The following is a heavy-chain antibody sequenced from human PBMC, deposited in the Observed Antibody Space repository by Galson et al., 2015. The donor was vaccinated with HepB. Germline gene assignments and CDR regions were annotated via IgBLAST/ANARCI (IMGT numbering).Heavy chain of an antibody. CDR3: ARGIWTWFSSNWYYFDF. V-gene: IGHV3-7*03. CDR2: IKQDGSER. Sequence: SLRLSCAASGFTFNNYWMSWVRQAPGKGLEWVANIKQDGSERYYVDSVEGRFTISRDNTNSSLFLHLDRLRAEDTAIYYCARGIWTWFSSNWYYFDFWGRGVLVTVSS. D-gene: IGHD6-13*01. J-gene: IGHJ4*02. CDR1: GFTFNNYW.